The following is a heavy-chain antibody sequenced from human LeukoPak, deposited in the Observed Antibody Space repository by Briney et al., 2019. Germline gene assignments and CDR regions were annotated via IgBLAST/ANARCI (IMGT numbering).Heavy chain of an antibody. D-gene: IGHD4-23*01. V-gene: IGHV1-2*02. CDR2: FNRASGGT. J-gene: IGHJ3*02. CDR3: ARGLYYGGNQPAHDGFDI. CDR1: GYIFIDYY. Sequence: ASVKVSCKASGYIFIDYYMHWVRQAPGQGLEWMGWFNRASGGTKYAQKFQGRVTMTRDTSINTAYMELSSLGLDDTAVYYCARGLYYGGNQPAHDGFDIWGQGTLVTVSS.